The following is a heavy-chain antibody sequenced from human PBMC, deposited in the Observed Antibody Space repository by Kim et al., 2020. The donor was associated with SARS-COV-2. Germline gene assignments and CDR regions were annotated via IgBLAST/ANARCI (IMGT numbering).Heavy chain of an antibody. CDR1: GYTFTSYG. D-gene: IGHD3-10*01. CDR3: ARPSGGWFGETGGGTFDY. J-gene: IGHJ4*02. Sequence: ASVKVSCKASGYTFTSYGSSWVRQAPGQGLEWMGWSSAYNGNTNYAQKPQARVTMTTDTSTSTAYMELRSLRSDDTAVYYCARPSGGWFGETGGGTFDYWGQGTLVTVSS. CDR2: SSAYNGNT. V-gene: IGHV1-18*04.